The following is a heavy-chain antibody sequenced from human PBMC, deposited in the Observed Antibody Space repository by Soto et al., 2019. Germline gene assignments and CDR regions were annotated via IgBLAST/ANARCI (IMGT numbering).Heavy chain of an antibody. CDR1: GYTFTGYY. CDR3: AILYYVILTGPVDY. V-gene: IGHV1-2*02. Sequence: ASVKVSCKASGYTFTGYYMHWVRQAPGQGLEWMGWINPNSGGTNYAQKFQGRVTMTRDTSISTAYMELSRLRSDDTAVYYCAILYYVILTGPVDYWGQGTLVTVSS. J-gene: IGHJ4*02. CDR2: INPNSGGT. D-gene: IGHD3-9*01.